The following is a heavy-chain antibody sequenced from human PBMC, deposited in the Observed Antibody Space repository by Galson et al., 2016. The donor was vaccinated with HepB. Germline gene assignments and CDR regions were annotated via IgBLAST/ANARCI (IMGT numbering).Heavy chain of an antibody. CDR1: GFTVSNLY. CDR3: ATQSASTKCYWCFDP. D-gene: IGHD2-2*01. V-gene: IGHV3-53*01. Sequence: SLRLSCAASGFTVSNLYMTWVRQAPGKGLEWVALIYNSGRTTYADSVKGRFTIPRDNSKNMMFLQVNNLRADDTAVYYCATQSASTKCYWCFDPWGQGTLVTVSS. CDR2: IYNSGRT. J-gene: IGHJ5*02.